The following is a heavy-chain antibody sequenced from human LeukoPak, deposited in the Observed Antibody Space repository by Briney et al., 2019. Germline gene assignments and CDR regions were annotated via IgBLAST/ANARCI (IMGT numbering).Heavy chain of an antibody. CDR2: ISYDGSNK. CDR3: ARGPTQWGAFDI. J-gene: IGHJ3*02. Sequence: GGSLRLSCAASGFTFSSYAMHWVRQAPGKGLEWVAVISYDGSNKYYADSVKGRFTISRDNSKNTLYLQMNSLRAEDTAVYYCARGPTQWGAFDIWGQGTMVTVSS. D-gene: IGHD1-26*01. V-gene: IGHV3-30-3*01. CDR1: GFTFSSYA.